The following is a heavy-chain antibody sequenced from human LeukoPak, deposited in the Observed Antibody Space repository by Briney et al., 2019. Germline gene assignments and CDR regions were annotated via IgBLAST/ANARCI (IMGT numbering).Heavy chain of an antibody. J-gene: IGHJ1*01. Sequence: GALGKVSCKASGYTFTTYGISWVRQSPGQGLESLGCNSAYNGNANYAQKVQGRVNITTDTSKSTAYMDLRSMRSDDTAVDYCARDGYYDVLTGDLFQHWGQGTLVTVSS. CDR3: ARDGYYDVLTGDLFQH. V-gene: IGHV1-18*01. CDR2: NSAYNGNA. D-gene: IGHD3-9*01. CDR1: GYTFTTYG.